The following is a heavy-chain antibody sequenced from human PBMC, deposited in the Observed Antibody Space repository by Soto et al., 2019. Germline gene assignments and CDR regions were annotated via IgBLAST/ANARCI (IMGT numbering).Heavy chain of an antibody. CDR2: ISYDGSNK. V-gene: IGHV3-30-3*01. D-gene: IGHD3-10*01. J-gene: IGHJ6*02. CDR3: ARDPQNYGSGSYYKRGYYYYGMDV. CDR1: GFTFSSYA. Sequence: PGGPLGLSLTASGFTFSSYAMHWVRQAPVKGLEWVAVISYDGSNKYYADSVKGRFTISRDNSKNTLYLQMNSLRAEDTAVYYCARDPQNYGSGSYYKRGYYYYGMDVWGRGTTVTVSS.